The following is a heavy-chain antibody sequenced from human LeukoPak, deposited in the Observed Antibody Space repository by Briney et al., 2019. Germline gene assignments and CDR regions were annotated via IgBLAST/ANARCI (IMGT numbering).Heavy chain of an antibody. J-gene: IGHJ3*02. Sequence: SVKVSCKASGGTFSSYTISWVRQAPGQGLEWMGRIIPILGIANYTQKFQGRVTITADKSTSTAYMELSSLRSEDTAVYYCARAYCSSTSCYSAFDIWGQGTMVTVSS. CDR3: ARAYCSSTSCYSAFDI. CDR1: GGTFSSYT. V-gene: IGHV1-69*02. CDR2: IIPILGIA. D-gene: IGHD2-2*02.